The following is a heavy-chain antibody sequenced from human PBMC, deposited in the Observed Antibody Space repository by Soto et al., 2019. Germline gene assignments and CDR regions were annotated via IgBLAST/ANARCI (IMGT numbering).Heavy chain of an antibody. V-gene: IGHV4-39*01. J-gene: IGHJ4*02. CDR3: ARIDILTGWLY. Sequence: QLQLQESGPGLVKPSETLSLTCTVSGGSVSSSSYYWGWIRQPPREGLEWIGSIYYSGSTYYNPSLKSRVTISVDTSKNQFSLNLSSMTAADTAVYFCARIDILTGWLYWGQGTLVTVSS. CDR2: IYYSGST. D-gene: IGHD3-9*01. CDR1: GGSVSSSSYY.